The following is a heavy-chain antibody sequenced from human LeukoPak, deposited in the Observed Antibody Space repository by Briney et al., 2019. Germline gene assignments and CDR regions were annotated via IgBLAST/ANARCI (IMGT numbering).Heavy chain of an antibody. V-gene: IGHV3-7*01. J-gene: IGHJ4*02. CDR1: GFTFSSYW. Sequence: GGSLRLSCAASGFTFSSYWMSWVRQAPGKGLEWVANIKQDGSDKYYVDSVKGRFTISRDNAKNSLYLQMNSLRAEDTAVCYCARGDSSGWYFDYWGQGTLVTVSS. CDR3: ARGDSSGWYFDY. D-gene: IGHD6-19*01. CDR2: IKQDGSDK.